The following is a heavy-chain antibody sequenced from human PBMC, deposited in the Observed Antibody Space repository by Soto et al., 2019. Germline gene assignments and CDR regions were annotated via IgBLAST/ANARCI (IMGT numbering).Heavy chain of an antibody. CDR3: ARAPYLPMITFGGVIVKVEKFDY. CDR1: GYTFTSYG. J-gene: IGHJ4*02. CDR2: ISAYNGNT. V-gene: IGHV1-18*01. D-gene: IGHD3-16*02. Sequence: ASVKVSCKASGYTFTSYGISWVRQAPGQGLEWMGWISAYNGNTNYAQKLQGRVTMTTDTSTSTAYMELRSLRSDDTAVYYCARAPYLPMITFGGVIVKVEKFDYWGQGTLVTVSS.